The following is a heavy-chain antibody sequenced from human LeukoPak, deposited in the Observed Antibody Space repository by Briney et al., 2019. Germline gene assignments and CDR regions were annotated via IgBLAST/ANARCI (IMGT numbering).Heavy chain of an antibody. D-gene: IGHD3/OR15-3a*01. Sequence: GGSLRLSCAASGFTFSSYWMIWVRQAPGKGLEWVANINQDGSARYSVDSVKGRFTISRDNAKNSLYLQMNSLRAEDTAVYYCARVDTARGYWGQGTLVTVSS. CDR1: GFTFSSYW. V-gene: IGHV3-7*01. CDR2: INQDGSAR. J-gene: IGHJ4*02. CDR3: ARVDTARGY.